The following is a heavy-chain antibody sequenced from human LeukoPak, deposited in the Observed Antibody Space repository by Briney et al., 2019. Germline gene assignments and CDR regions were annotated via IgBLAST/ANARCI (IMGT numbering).Heavy chain of an antibody. D-gene: IGHD5-18*01. CDR2: ISGSGGST. CDR3: AKPPMGAVTY. V-gene: IGHV3-23*01. J-gene: IGHJ4*02. CDR1: GFSFSSYD. Sequence: RGSLRLSCAASGFSFSSYDMSWVRQAPGKGLEWVSTISGSGGSTYYADSVKGRFTISRDNSKNTLYLQMSSLRAEDTAVYYCAKPPMGAVTYWGQGTLVTVSS.